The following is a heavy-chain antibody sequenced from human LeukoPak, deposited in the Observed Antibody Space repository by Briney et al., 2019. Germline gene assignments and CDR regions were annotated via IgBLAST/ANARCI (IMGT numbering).Heavy chain of an antibody. CDR2: ISAYNGNT. Sequence: GASVTVSCTASGYTFTSYGISWVRQAPGQGLEWMGWISAYNGNTNYAQKLQGRVTMTTDTSTSTAYMELRSLRSDDTAVYYCARGKAAAGSIVWFDPWGQGTLVTVSS. CDR3: ARGKAAAGSIVWFDP. D-gene: IGHD6-13*01. CDR1: GYTFTSYG. J-gene: IGHJ5*02. V-gene: IGHV1-18*01.